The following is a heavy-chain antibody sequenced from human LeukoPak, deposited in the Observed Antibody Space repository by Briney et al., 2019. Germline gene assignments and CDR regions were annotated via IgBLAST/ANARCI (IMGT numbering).Heavy chain of an antibody. Sequence: SETLSLTCTVSGYSISSGYYWGWIRQPPGKGLEWIGSIYHSGSTYYNPSLKSRVTISVYTSKNQFSLKLSSVTAADTAVYYCARDSYYDFWSGYLTRNWFDPWGQGTLVTVSS. CDR3: ARDSYYDFWSGYLTRNWFDP. V-gene: IGHV4-38-2*02. CDR2: IYHSGST. D-gene: IGHD3-3*01. J-gene: IGHJ5*02. CDR1: GYSISSGYY.